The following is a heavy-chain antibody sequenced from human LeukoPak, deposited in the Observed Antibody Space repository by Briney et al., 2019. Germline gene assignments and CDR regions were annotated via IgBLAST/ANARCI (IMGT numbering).Heavy chain of an antibody. J-gene: IGHJ3*02. CDR1: GFTFSSYA. CDR3: ARSRPIVVVVASDAFDI. Sequence: GGSLRLSCAASGFTFSSYAMHWVRQAPGKGLEWVAVISYDGSNKYYADSVKGRFTISRDNSKNTLYLQMNSLRAEDTAVYYCARSRPIVVVVASDAFDIWGQGTMVTVSS. V-gene: IGHV3-30-3*01. D-gene: IGHD2-15*01. CDR2: ISYDGSNK.